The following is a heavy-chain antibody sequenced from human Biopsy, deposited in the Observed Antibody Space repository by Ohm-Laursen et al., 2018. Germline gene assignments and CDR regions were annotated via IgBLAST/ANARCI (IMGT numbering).Heavy chain of an antibody. J-gene: IGHJ4*02. CDR1: SYTFTDYN. V-gene: IGHV1-2*02. D-gene: IGHD2-8*01. Sequence: ASVTVSCKASSYTFTDYNIHWMRQAPGHGLEWLGYINCKTGATNYAQKFQGTVTMTRDTSISTAYLALGSLRSADTAIYYCARDPLNGHKHFDYGGQGSLVTASS. CDR2: INCKTGAT. CDR3: ARDPLNGHKHFDY.